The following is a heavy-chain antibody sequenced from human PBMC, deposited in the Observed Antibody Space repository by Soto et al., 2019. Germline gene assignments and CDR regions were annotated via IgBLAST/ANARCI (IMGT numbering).Heavy chain of an antibody. CDR1: GGSISSSSYY. V-gene: IGHV4-39*01. CDR3: ARTTSSTPSWFDP. Sequence: SETLSLTCTVSGGSISSSSYYWGWIRQPPGKGLEWIGSIYYSGSTYYNPSLKSRVTISVDTSKNQFSLKLSSVTAADTAVYYCARTTSSTPSWFDPWGQGTLVTVSS. CDR2: IYYSGST. J-gene: IGHJ5*02. D-gene: IGHD6-13*01.